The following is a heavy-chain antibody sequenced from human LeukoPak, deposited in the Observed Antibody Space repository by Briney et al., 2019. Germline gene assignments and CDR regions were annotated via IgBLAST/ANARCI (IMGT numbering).Heavy chain of an antibody. CDR2: ISSSGNTI. CDR3: ARDLKRAYYGSGSSY. J-gene: IGHJ4*02. CDR1: GFTYSSYA. V-gene: IGHV3-48*03. D-gene: IGHD3-10*01. Sequence: GGSLRLSCAASGFTYSSYAMSWVRQAPGKGLEWVSYISSSGNTIYYADSVKGRSTISRDNAKNSLYLQMNSLRAEDTAVYYCARDLKRAYYGSGSSYWGQGTLVSVSS.